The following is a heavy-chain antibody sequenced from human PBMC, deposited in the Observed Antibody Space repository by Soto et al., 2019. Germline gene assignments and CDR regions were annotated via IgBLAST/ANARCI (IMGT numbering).Heavy chain of an antibody. Sequence: QVQLVESGGGVVQPGRSLSLSCVASGFTFSTYGMHWVRQAPGKGLEWVAVISYDGKNKYYADSVKGRLTISRDNSKNTVYLEMGRLRGEDTAVYYCAKGLHCSSTGCYFYHYGMDVWGQGTTVAVSS. D-gene: IGHD2-2*01. CDR2: ISYDGKNK. J-gene: IGHJ6*02. CDR3: AKGLHCSSTGCYFYHYGMDV. V-gene: IGHV3-30*18. CDR1: GFTFSTYG.